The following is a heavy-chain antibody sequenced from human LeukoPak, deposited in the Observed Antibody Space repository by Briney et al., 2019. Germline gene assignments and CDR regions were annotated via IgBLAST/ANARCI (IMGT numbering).Heavy chain of an antibody. D-gene: IGHD6-19*01. J-gene: IGHJ5*02. CDR3: ARDNTSSGWVFWFDP. Sequence: SETLSLTCTVSGGSISSYYWSWIRQPPGKGLEWIGYIYYSGSTNYNPSLKSRVTISVDTSKNQFSLKLSSVTAADTAAYYCARDNTSSGWVFWFDPWGQGTLVTVSS. V-gene: IGHV4-59*01. CDR1: GGSISSYY. CDR2: IYYSGST.